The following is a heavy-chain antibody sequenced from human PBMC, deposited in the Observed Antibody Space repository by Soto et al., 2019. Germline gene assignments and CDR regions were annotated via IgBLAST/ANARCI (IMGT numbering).Heavy chain of an antibody. J-gene: IGHJ4*02. CDR1: GGSISSSNW. D-gene: IGHD2-15*01. Sequence: QVQLQESGPGLVKPSGTLSLTCAVSGGSISSSNWWSWVRQPPGKGLEWIGEIYHSGSTTYNPSLMSRVTIAVDKSTNHFSLKLSSVTAADAGVDYCARGLAGGDYWGQGTLVTVSS. CDR2: IYHSGST. CDR3: ARGLAGGDY. V-gene: IGHV4-4*02.